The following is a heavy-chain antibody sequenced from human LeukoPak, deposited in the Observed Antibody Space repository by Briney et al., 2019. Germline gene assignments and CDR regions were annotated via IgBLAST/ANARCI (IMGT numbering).Heavy chain of an antibody. CDR3: ARWTVTYYYDSSGYTDY. CDR1: GFTFSSYG. CDR2: IWYDGSNK. J-gene: IGHJ4*02. D-gene: IGHD3-22*01. Sequence: GGSLRLSCAASGFTFSSYGMHWVRQAPGKGLEWVAVIWYDGSNKYYADSVKGRFTISRDNSKNTLYLQMNSLRAEDTAVYYCARWTVTYYYDSSGYTDYWGQGTLVTVSS. V-gene: IGHV3-33*01.